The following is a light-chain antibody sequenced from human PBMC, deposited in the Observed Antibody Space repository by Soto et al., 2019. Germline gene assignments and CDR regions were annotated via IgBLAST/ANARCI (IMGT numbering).Light chain of an antibody. CDR2: YNN. CDR1: DSNIGSNS. J-gene: IGLJ1*01. Sequence: QSVLTQPPSASGTAGQGVTISCFGGDSNIGSNSVYWYQHLPRTAPKLLIYYNNQRPSGVPDRFAGSRSGTSASLAIVGLRSEDEAVYYCAAWDASLSACVFGNGTKVTVL. V-gene: IGLV1-47*02. CDR3: AAWDASLSACV.